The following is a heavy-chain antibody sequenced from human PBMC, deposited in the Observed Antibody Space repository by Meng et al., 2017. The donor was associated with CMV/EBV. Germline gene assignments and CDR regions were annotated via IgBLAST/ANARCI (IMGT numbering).Heavy chain of an antibody. D-gene: IGHD3-9*01. Sequence: ASVKVSCKASGYTFTSYGISWVRQAPGQGLEWMGWISAYNGNTNYAQKLQGRVTMTTDTSTSTAYMELRSLRSDDTAVYYCARDRYDILTGYYTGGDYYYGMDVWGQGTKVTVSS. CDR2: ISAYNGNT. V-gene: IGHV1-18*01. CDR3: ARDRYDILTGYYTGGDYYYGMDV. CDR1: GYTFTSYG. J-gene: IGHJ6*02.